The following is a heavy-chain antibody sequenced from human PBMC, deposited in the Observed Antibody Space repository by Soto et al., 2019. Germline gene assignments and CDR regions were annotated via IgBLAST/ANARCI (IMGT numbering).Heavy chain of an antibody. CDR1: GFTCSRYR. CDR2: IKQDGTEK. D-gene: IGHD5-18*01. CDR3: ARGDTPMITGMDSFDI. V-gene: IGHV3-7*01. J-gene: IGHJ3*02. Sequence: SLRLSCAASGFTCSRYRLNCVRQAPGPGLEWVANIKQDGTEKNYVDSVKGRFTISRDNARNSLYLQMDSLRAEDTAVYFCARGDTPMITGMDSFDIWGQGTMVTVSS.